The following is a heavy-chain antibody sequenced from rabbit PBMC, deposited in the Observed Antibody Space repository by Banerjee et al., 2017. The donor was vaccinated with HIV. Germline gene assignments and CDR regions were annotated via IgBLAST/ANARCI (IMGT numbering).Heavy chain of an antibody. CDR1: GIDFRSYQY. Sequence: QEQLVESGGCLVKPGGTLTLTCKAFGIDFRSYQYMCWVRQAPGKGLEWITCIYAGNGGDTYYASWAKGRFTISKTSSTTVTLQMTSLTAADTATYFCARDLAGVIGWNFNLWGQGTLVTVS. CDR3: ARDLAGVIGWNFNL. J-gene: IGHJ4*01. D-gene: IGHD4-1*01. CDR2: IYAGNGGDT. V-gene: IGHV1S45*01.